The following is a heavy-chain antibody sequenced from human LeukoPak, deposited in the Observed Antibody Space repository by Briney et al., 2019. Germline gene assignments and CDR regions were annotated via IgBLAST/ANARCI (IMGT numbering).Heavy chain of an antibody. Sequence: PGGSLRLSCAASGFTVSTNCMTWVRQAPGKGLEWVAVIRYDGTNKYYADSVRGRFTISRDNSKNTLYLQMNSLRADDTAVYYCARVKVEMATIGWLDPWGQGTLVTVSS. CDR1: GFTVSTNC. J-gene: IGHJ5*02. CDR2: IRYDGTNK. V-gene: IGHV3-33*08. D-gene: IGHD5-24*01. CDR3: ARVKVEMATIGWLDP.